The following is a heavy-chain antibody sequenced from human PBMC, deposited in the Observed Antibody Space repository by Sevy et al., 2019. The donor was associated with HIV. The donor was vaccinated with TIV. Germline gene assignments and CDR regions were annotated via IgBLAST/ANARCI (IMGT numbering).Heavy chain of an antibody. CDR2: ISPSAKTT. J-gene: IGHJ5*02. Sequence: GGSLRLSCAASGFSFSDYYWGWIRQAPGKGLEWVSHISPSAKTTYYADSVEGRFTISRDNAKKSLYLQMSSLRAEDTAVYYCPGGKYWFDPWGQGTLVTVSS. CDR3: PGGKYWFDP. V-gene: IGHV3-11*04. CDR1: GFSFSDYY.